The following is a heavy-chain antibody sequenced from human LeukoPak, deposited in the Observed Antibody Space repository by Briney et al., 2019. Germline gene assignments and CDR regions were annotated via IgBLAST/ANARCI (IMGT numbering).Heavy chain of an antibody. CDR1: GFTFSNAW. D-gene: IGHD3-10*01. J-gene: IGHJ5*02. V-gene: IGHV3-15*01. Sequence: PGGSLRLSCAASGFTFSNAWMSWVRQAPGKGLEWVGRIKSKTDGGTTDYAAPVKGRFTISRDDSKNTLYLQMNSLKTEDTAVYYCAKSGDYGSGSYFWVDPWGQGTLVTVSS. CDR3: AKSGDYGSGSYFWVDP. CDR2: IKSKTDGGTT.